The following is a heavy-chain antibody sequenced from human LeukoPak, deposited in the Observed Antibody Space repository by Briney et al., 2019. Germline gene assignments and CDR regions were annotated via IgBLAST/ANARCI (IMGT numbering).Heavy chain of an antibody. J-gene: IGHJ4*02. D-gene: IGHD6-19*01. CDR3: VRDNSGPDD. V-gene: IGHV3-74*01. Sequence: GGSLRLSCVASGFTFSSYSMNWVRQAPGKGLVWVSRINSDGSSTGYADSVEGRFTISRDNAKNTPYLQMNGLRAEDTALYYCVRDNSGPDDWGQGTLVTVSS. CDR1: GFTFSSYS. CDR2: INSDGSST.